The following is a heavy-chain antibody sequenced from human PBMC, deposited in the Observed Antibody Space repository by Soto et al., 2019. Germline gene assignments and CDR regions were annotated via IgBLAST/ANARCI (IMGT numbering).Heavy chain of an antibody. Sequence: GSLRLSCAASGXTFSSYSMSWVRQAPGKGLEWVSAIIGSGGSTYYADSVKGRFTISRDNSNNTLYLQMNSLRAEDTAVYYCAKVPRATREWRLVITYFDYWGQGTLVTVS. V-gene: IGHV3-23*01. J-gene: IGHJ4*02. D-gene: IGHD3-9*01. CDR3: AKVPRATREWRLVITYFDY. CDR2: IIGSGGST. CDR1: GXTFSSYS.